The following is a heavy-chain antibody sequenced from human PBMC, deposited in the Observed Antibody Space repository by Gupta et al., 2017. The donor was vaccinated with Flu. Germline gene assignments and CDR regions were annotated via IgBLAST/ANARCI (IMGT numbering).Heavy chain of an antibody. CDR3: AREKAVAVDKRHWYFDL. V-gene: IGHV3-33*01. CDR2: IWYDGSNK. Sequence: QVQLVESGGGVVQPGRSLRLSCAASGFTFSSYGMHWVRQAPGKGLEWVAVIWYDGSNKYYADSVKGRFTISRDNSKNTLYLQMNSLRAEDTAVYYCAREKAVAVDKRHWYFDLWGRGTLVTVSS. CDR1: GFTFSSYG. J-gene: IGHJ2*01. D-gene: IGHD6-19*01.